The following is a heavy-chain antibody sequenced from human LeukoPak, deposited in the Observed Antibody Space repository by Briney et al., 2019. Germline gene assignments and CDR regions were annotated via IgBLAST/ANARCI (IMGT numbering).Heavy chain of an antibody. CDR1: GGSFSGYY. CDR2: INHSGST. Sequence: SETLSLTCAVYGGSFSGYYWSWIRQPPGKGLEWIGEINHSGSTNYNPSLKNRVTISVDTSKNQFSLKLSSVTAADTAVYYCARVKGYSSSQRVYYFDYWGQGTLVTVSS. CDR3: ARVKGYSSSQRVYYFDY. D-gene: IGHD6-13*01. J-gene: IGHJ4*02. V-gene: IGHV4-34*01.